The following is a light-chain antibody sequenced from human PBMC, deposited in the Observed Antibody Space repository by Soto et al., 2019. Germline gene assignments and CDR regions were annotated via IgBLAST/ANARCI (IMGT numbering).Light chain of an antibody. CDR1: QTVNRNY. Sequence: EIVLTQSPGTLALSLGDEATLSCTASQTVNRNYLAWYLQKPAQPPRLLIYGVYNRAPGVPDRFSGGGSGTEFTLTIARLEPDDFGTYYCQQYIASPRTFGQGTRLEVK. V-gene: IGKV3-20*01. CDR3: QQYIASPRT. CDR2: GVY. J-gene: IGKJ1*01.